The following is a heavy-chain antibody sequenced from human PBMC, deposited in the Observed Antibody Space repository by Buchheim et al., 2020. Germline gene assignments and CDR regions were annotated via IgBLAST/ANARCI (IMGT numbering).Heavy chain of an antibody. Sequence: QLQLQESGPGLVKPSETLSLTCTVSGGSISSSSYYWGWIRQPPGKGLEWIGSIYYSGSTYYNPSLKSRVTISVDTSQNQFSLKLSSVTAADTAVYYCARHGGGYEPYFDYWGQGTL. J-gene: IGHJ4*02. CDR1: GGSISSSSYY. CDR2: IYYSGST. V-gene: IGHV4-39*01. D-gene: IGHD5-12*01. CDR3: ARHGGGYEPYFDY.